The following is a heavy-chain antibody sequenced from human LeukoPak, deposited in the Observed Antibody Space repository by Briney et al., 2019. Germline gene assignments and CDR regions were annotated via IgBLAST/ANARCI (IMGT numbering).Heavy chain of an antibody. CDR2: INHSGST. Sequence: SETLSPTCAVYGGSFSGYYWSWIRQPPGKGLEWIGEINHSGSTNYNPSLKSRVTISVDTSKNQFSLKLSSVTAADTAVYYCARCPITMVRGVIINWFDPWGQGTLVTVSS. D-gene: IGHD3-10*01. CDR1: GGSFSGYY. CDR3: ARCPITMVRGVIINWFDP. V-gene: IGHV4-34*01. J-gene: IGHJ5*02.